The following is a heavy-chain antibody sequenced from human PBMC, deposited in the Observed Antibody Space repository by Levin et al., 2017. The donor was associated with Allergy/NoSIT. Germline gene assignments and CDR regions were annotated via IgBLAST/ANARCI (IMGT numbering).Heavy chain of an antibody. D-gene: IGHD2-21*01. CDR1: CESFRGSY. V-gene: IGHV4-34*01. CDR2: INHSGGT. CDR3: ARGRAASLTFGDFRRFDP. J-gene: IGHJ5*02. Sequence: SQTLSLPCAVFCESFRGSYWSWIRRPPGKGLEWIGEINHSGGTSYNPSLKTRVTISVDTSKNQFSLKLTSVNAADTAVYYCARGRAASLTFGDFRRFDPWGQGTLVTVSS.